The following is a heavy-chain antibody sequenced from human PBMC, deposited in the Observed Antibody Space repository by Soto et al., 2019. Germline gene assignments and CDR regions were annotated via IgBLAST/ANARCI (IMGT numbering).Heavy chain of an antibody. D-gene: IGHD3-22*01. CDR2: IVVGSGNT. J-gene: IGHJ5*02. Sequence: VKVSCKAAGLSFTISAMRWLRQDRGQRLEWIGWIVVGSGNTNYAQKFQGQVTISADKSISTAYLQWSSLKASDTAMYYCARPNQFITSRGISWFDPWGQGTLVTVSS. CDR1: GLSFTISA. CDR3: ARPNQFITSRGISWFDP. V-gene: IGHV1-58*02.